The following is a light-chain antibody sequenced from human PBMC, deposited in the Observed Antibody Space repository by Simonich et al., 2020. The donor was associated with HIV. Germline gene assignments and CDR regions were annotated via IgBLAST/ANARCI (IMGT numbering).Light chain of an antibody. CDR1: QSISDW. CDR2: AAS. J-gene: IGKJ1*01. V-gene: IGKV1-5*01. CDR3: QQYFSTPPWT. Sequence: DIQMTQSPSTLSASVGDRVTITCRASQSISDWLAWYQQKPGKAPKLLIYAASSLQSGVPSRFSGSGSGTDFTLTINSLQPEDFATYYCQQYFSTPPWTFGRGTKVEIK.